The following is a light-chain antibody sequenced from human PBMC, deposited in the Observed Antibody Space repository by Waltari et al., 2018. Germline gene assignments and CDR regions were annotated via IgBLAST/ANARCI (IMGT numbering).Light chain of an antibody. CDR3: QHYVRLPAT. Sequence: IVLTQSPGTLSLSPGERATLSCRASQSVSRSLAWYQQKPGQAPKLLIYGASTRATGIPDRFTGSGSGTDFSLTISSLEPEDFAIYFCQHYVRLPATFGQGTKMEIK. V-gene: IGKV3-20*01. CDR1: QSVSRS. J-gene: IGKJ1*01. CDR2: GAS.